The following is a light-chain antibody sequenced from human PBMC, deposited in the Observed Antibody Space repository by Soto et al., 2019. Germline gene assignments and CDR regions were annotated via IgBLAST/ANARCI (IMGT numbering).Light chain of an antibody. Sequence: NFMLTQPHSVSESPGKTVTISCNRSSGSIASNYVQWYQQRPGSAPTPVIYEDNERPSGVPDRFSGSIDSSSNSASLTISELKTDDEADYYCQSYHSGNVVFGGGPKLTVL. V-gene: IGLV6-57*04. CDR1: SGSIASNY. CDR3: QSYHSGNVV. CDR2: EDN. J-gene: IGLJ2*01.